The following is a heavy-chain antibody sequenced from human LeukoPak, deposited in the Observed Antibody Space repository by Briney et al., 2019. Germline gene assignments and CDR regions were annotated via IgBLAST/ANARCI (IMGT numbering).Heavy chain of an antibody. J-gene: IGHJ4*02. CDR2: ISSNSYHI. D-gene: IGHD1-1*01. CDR1: GFTFSTYS. V-gene: IGHV3-21*01. CDR3: TRDLASQPDY. Sequence: GGSLRLSCAASGFTFSTYSMNWVRQARGKGLEWVSSISSNSYHIFYADSVKGRFTISRDNAKNSLYLQMDSLRAEDTAVYYCTRDLASQPDYWGQGGLVTVSS.